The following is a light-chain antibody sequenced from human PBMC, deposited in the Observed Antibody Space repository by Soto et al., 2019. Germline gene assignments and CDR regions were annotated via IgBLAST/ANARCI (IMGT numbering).Light chain of an antibody. CDR2: AAS. CDR3: QQTFNTLTIT. Sequence: DIQMTQSPSSLSASVGDRVTITCRAGPNISTYLNWYQQSPRKAPKLXXFAASTLQSGVPSRFSGSGSGTDLTLTISSLHPEDFANYDGQQTFNTLTITFGQGTRLEIK. J-gene: IGKJ5*01. CDR1: PNISTY. V-gene: IGKV1-39*01.